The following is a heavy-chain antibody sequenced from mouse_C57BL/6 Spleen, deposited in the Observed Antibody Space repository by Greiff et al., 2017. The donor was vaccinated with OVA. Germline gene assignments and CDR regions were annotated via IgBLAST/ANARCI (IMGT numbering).Heavy chain of an antibody. Sequence: EVQLQESGPGLVKPSQSLSLTCSVTGYSITSGYYWNWIRQFPGNKLEWMGYISYDGSNNYNPSLKNRISITRDTSKNQFFLKLNSVTTEDTATYYCARGSGYDYDGGYYFDYWGQGTTLTVSS. CDR2: ISYDGSN. CDR1: GYSITSGYY. V-gene: IGHV3-6*01. J-gene: IGHJ2*01. D-gene: IGHD2-4*01. CDR3: ARGSGYDYDGGYYFDY.